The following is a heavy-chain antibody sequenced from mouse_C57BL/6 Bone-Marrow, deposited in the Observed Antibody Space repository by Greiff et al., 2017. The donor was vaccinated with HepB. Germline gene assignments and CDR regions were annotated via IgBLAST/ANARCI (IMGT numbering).Heavy chain of an antibody. D-gene: IGHD4-1*01. CDR3: ARRLGRAY. CDR1: GYTFTSYT. V-gene: IGHV1-4*01. CDR2: INPSSGYT. J-gene: IGHJ3*01. Sequence: QVQLKESGAELARPGASVKMSCKASGYTFTSYTMHWVKQRPGQGLEWIGYINPSSGYTKYNQKFKDKAKLTADKYSSNAYMQLSSLTSEDSAVYYCARRLGRAYWGQGTLVTVAA.